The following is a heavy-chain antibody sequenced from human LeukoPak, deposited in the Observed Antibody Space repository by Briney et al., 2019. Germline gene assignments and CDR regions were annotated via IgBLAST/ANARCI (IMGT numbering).Heavy chain of an antibody. CDR2: INPNSGGT. Sequence: GASVKVSCKASGYTFTGYYMHWVRPAPGQGLEWMGWINPNSGGTNYAQKFQGRVTMTRDTSISTAYMELSRLRSDDTAVYYCARDPVGAAVAFDIWGQGTMVTVSS. CDR1: GYTFTGYY. CDR3: ARDPVGAAVAFDI. J-gene: IGHJ3*02. V-gene: IGHV1-2*02. D-gene: IGHD1-26*01.